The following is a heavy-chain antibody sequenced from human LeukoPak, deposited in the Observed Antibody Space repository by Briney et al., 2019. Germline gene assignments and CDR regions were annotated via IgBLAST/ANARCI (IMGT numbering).Heavy chain of an antibody. CDR2: IYRDGNT. Sequence: GGSLRLSCAASGFTVSSYYMSWVRKAPGKGLEWVSVIYRDGNTYYADSVKGRFTISRDNSKNTLYLQMNSLRAEDTAVYYCARVRNVNSVAGTVDYWGQGTLVTVSS. CDR1: GFTVSSYY. D-gene: IGHD6-19*01. V-gene: IGHV3-53*01. J-gene: IGHJ4*02. CDR3: ARVRNVNSVAGTVDY.